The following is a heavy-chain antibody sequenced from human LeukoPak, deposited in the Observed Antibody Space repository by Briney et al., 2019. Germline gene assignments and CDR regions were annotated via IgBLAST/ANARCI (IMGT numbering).Heavy chain of an antibody. CDR2: INHSGST. CDR3: ARSTSCYTGIALRGDGPVRDPTCWFDP. CDR1: GGSISGYY. J-gene: IGHJ5*02. V-gene: IGHV4-34*01. Sequence: SETLSLTCTVSGGSISGYYWSWIRQPPGKGLEWIGEINHSGSTNYNPSLKSRVTISVDTSKNQFSLKLSSVTAADTAVYYCARSTSCYTGIALRGDGPVRDPTCWFDPWGQGTLVTVSS. D-gene: IGHD2-2*02.